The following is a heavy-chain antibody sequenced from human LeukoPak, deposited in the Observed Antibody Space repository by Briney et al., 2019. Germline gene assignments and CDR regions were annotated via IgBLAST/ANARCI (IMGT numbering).Heavy chain of an antibody. CDR1: GGSISSGGYY. J-gene: IGHJ4*02. D-gene: IGHD2-15*01. CDR2: IYYSGST. V-gene: IGHV4-31*03. Sequence: SETLSLTCTVSGGSISSGGYYWSWIRQHPGKGLEWIGYIYYSGSTYYNPSLKSRVTISVDTSKNQFSLKLSSVTAADTAVYYCARGGLNCSGGSCYSGEVDYWGQGTLVTVSS. CDR3: ARGGLNCSGGSCYSGEVDY.